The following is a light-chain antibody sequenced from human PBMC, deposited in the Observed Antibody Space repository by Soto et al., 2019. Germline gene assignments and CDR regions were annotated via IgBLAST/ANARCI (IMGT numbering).Light chain of an antibody. J-gene: IGKJ1*01. CDR2: WAS. CDR1: QSVFSNSNNKKY. CDR3: QQYYSTPWT. V-gene: IGKV4-1*01. Sequence: DIVMTQSADSLAVSLGERATINCKSSQSVFSNSNNKKYLAWYQQKPGQPPKLLIHWASIRESGGPDRFSGSGCGTDFTLTINSPQAEDGAVDDWQQYYSTPWTFGQGTKVEIK.